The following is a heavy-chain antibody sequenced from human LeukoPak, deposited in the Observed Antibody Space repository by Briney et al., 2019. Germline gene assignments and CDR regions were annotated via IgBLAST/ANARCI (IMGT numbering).Heavy chain of an antibody. D-gene: IGHD3-16*01. V-gene: IGHV3-23*01. CDR2: ISGRGDKT. J-gene: IGHJ4*02. Sequence: PGGSLRLSCAASGFTFSTYAMNWVRQAPGKGLEWVSGISGRGDKTEYADSAKGRFTISRDNSKNTLYLQMNSLRVEDTAVYYCAKSSRGGGYWGQGTLVTVSP. CDR3: AKSSRGGGY. CDR1: GFTFSTYA.